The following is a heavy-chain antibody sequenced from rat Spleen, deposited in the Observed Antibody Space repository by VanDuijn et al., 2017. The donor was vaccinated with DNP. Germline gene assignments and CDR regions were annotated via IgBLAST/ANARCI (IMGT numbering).Heavy chain of an antibody. J-gene: IGHJ2*01. D-gene: IGHD1-2*01. CDR1: GFTFSDYA. CDR2: ISYDGSRT. CDR3: ARLLLGYYSSYMDY. V-gene: IGHV5-17*01. Sequence: EVQLVESGGGLVQPGRSLKLSCAASGFTFSDYAMAWVRQAPKKGLEWVATISYDGSRTYYRDSVKGRFTISRDNAKSTLYLQMDSLRSEDTATYYCARLLLGYYSSYMDYWGQGVMVTVSS.